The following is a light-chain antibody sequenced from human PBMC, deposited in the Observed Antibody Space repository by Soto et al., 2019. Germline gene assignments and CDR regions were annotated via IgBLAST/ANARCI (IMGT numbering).Light chain of an antibody. V-gene: IGLV2-11*01. Sequence: QSALTQPRSVSGSPGQSVAISCTGTSSDVGGYNYVCWYQQHPGKAPKLMIYDVTKRPPGVPDRFSGSKSGNTASLTISALQAEDEADYYCCSYAGSYTDVFGGGTKVTVL. J-gene: IGLJ2*01. CDR2: DVT. CDR1: SSDVGGYNY. CDR3: CSYAGSYTDV.